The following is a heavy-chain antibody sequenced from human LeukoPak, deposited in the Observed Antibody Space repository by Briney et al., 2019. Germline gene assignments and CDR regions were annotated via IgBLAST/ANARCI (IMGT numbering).Heavy chain of an antibody. J-gene: IGHJ4*02. CDR2: ISYDGSNK. CDR3: ARATHRYNWNDGIDY. D-gene: IGHD1-20*01. Sequence: GGSLRLSCAASGFTFSSYAMHWVRQAPGKGLEWVAVISYDGSNKYYADSVKGRFTISRDNSKNTLYLQMNSLRAEDTAVYYCARATHRYNWNDGIDYWGQGTLVTVSS. CDR1: GFTFSSYA. V-gene: IGHV3-30*04.